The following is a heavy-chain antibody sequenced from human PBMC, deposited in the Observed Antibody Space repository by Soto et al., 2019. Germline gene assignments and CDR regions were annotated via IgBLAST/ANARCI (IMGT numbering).Heavy chain of an antibody. V-gene: IGHV5-51*01. CDR2: IYPDDSDT. J-gene: IGHJ4*02. CDR3: ASSVLVTSTMNYFDL. CDR1: GYSFSNFW. D-gene: IGHD2-8*02. Sequence: PGESLKISCQASGYSFSNFWIAWVRQMPGEGLEWLGIIYPDDSDTLYSPSFLGQVTISADKSIKTTYLQWSSLKASDTAIYFCASSVLVTSTMNYFDLWGQGTLVTVSS.